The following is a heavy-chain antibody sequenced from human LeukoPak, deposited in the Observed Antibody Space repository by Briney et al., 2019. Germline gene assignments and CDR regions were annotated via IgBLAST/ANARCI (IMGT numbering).Heavy chain of an antibody. Sequence: RSGGSLRLSCAASGFTFSSYAMSWVRQAPGQGLEWVSAISDSGGSTYYADSVKGRFTISKDNSKKTLYLQMNSLRAEDTAVYYCALLDYGGNSGDAFNIWGQGTRVTVSS. CDR3: ALLDYGGNSGDAFNI. CDR1: GFTFSSYA. CDR2: ISDSGGST. J-gene: IGHJ3*02. V-gene: IGHV3-23*01. D-gene: IGHD4-23*01.